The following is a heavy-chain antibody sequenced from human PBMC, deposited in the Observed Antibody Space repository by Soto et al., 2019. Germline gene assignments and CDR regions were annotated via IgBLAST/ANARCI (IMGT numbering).Heavy chain of an antibody. CDR1: GFTFDSYG. D-gene: IGHD3-10*02. CDR3: TNDEYYVTCESQPGFAY. CDR2: ISYDGSEK. J-gene: IGHJ4*02. Sequence: QVQLEQSGGGVVQPGRSLRLSCAASGFTFDSYGMHWVRQAPGKGLEWVAVISYDGSEKYYGDSVKGRFTISRDNLKNTLYLQMNSLRTEDTAVYYCTNDEYYVTCESQPGFAYWGQGALVTVSS. V-gene: IGHV3-30*18.